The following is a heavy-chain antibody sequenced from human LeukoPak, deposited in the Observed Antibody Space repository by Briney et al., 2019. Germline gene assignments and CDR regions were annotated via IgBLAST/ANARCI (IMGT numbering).Heavy chain of an antibody. CDR1: GFTFSSYA. V-gene: IGHV3-23*01. CDR2: ISGSGGST. D-gene: IGHD6-13*01. J-gene: IGHJ4*02. CDR3: AKDRLYSSSWYYFDY. Sequence: PGGSLRLSCAASGFTFSSYAMSWVRQAPGNGLEWVSAISGSGGSTYYADSVKGRFTISRDNSKNTLYLQMNSLRAEDTAVYYCAKDRLYSSSWYYFDYWGQGTLVTVSS.